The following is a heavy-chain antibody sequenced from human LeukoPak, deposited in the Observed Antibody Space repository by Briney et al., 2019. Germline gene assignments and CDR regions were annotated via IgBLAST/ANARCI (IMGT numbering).Heavy chain of an antibody. CDR2: INPSGGST. CDR1: GYTFTSYY. D-gene: IGHD2/OR15-2a*01. J-gene: IGHJ5*02. Sequence: ASVQVSCKASGYTFTSYYMHWVRQAPGQGLEWMGIINPSGGSTSYAQKFQGRVTMTRDTSTSTVYMELSSLRSEDTAVYYCARSQVTAFYTKNWFDPWGQGTLVTFSS. CDR3: ARSQVTAFYTKNWFDP. V-gene: IGHV1-46*01.